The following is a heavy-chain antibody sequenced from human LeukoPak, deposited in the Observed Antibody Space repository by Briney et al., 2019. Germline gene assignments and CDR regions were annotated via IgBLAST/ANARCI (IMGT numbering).Heavy chain of an antibody. Sequence: SETLSLTCTVSGGSISSSSYYWGWIRQPPGKGLEWIGSIYYSGSTYYNPSLKSRVTISVDTSKNQFSLKLSSVTAADTAVYYCARRIAAAVDWFDPWGREPWSPSPQ. V-gene: IGHV4-39*01. D-gene: IGHD6-13*01. CDR2: IYYSGST. J-gene: IGHJ5*02. CDR3: ARRIAAAVDWFDP. CDR1: GGSISSSSYY.